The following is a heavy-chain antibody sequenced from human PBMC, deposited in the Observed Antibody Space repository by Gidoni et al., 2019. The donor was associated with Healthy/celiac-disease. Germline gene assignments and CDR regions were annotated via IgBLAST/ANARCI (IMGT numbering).Heavy chain of an antibody. J-gene: IGHJ5*02. D-gene: IGHD3-16*02. V-gene: IGHV3-11*01. Sequence: QVQLVESGGGLVKPGGSLLLSCAASGFTFSDSYMIWIRQAPGKGLEWVSYISSSGSTIYYADSVKGRFTISRDNAKNSLYLQMNSLRAEDTAVYYCARVRGIMITFGGVIGNWFDPWGQGTLVTVSS. CDR3: ARVRGIMITFGGVIGNWFDP. CDR2: ISSSGSTI. CDR1: GFTFSDSY.